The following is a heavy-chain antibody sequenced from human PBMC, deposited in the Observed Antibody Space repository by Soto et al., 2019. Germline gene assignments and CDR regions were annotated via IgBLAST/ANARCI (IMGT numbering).Heavy chain of an antibody. Sequence: EVQLVESGGGLVQPGGSLRLSCAASGFTFSNYAMHWVRQAPGKGLEYVSAISSHGDSTYYANSVKGRFIISRDNSKNTLYLQMGILRTEDMAVYYCARRDGYNSDYWGQGTLVTVSS. V-gene: IGHV3-64*01. CDR3: ARRDGYNSDY. J-gene: IGHJ4*02. CDR2: ISSHGDST. CDR1: GFTFSNYA. D-gene: IGHD5-12*01.